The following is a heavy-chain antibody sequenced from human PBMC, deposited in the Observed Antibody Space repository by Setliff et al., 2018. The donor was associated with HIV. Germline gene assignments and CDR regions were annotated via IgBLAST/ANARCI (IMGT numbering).Heavy chain of an antibody. CDR3: ARRRPPPSGLYSAYYMDV. CDR2: VYYTGST. Sequence: PSETLSLTCIVSGGSIGSYYWSWIRQSPGKGLEWIGVVYYTGSTNYNPSLKSRVTIGVDTSKNQFSLKLTSVTAADAAVYYCARRRPPPSGLYSAYYMDVWGTGTTVTVSS. CDR1: GGSIGSYY. V-gene: IGHV4-59*08. J-gene: IGHJ6*03. D-gene: IGHD1-26*01.